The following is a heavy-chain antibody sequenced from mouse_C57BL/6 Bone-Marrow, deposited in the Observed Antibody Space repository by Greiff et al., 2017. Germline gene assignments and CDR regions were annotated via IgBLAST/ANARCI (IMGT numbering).Heavy chain of an antibody. J-gene: IGHJ1*03. CDR2: IDPENGDT. V-gene: IGHV14-4*01. CDR3: TKWYFDV. CDR1: GFNIKDDY. Sequence: VQLKESGAELVRPGASVKLSCTASGFNIKDDYMHWVKQRPEQGLEWIGWIDPENGDTEYASKFQGKATITADTSSNTAYLQLSSLTSEDTAVYYCTKWYFDVWGTGTTVTVSS.